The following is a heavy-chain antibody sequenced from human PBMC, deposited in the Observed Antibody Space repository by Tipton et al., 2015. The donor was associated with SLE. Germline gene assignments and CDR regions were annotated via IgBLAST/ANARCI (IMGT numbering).Heavy chain of an antibody. CDR1: GGSISSNNW. D-gene: IGHD4-17*01. CDR2: IDHYGST. CDR3: AKDYNYDYPDSN. J-gene: IGHJ4*02. Sequence: GLVKPSETLSLTCDVSGGSISSNNWWSWVRQPPGKGLEWIGEIDHYGSTNYSPSLKSRVTISVDKSRNQFSLKLSSVTAADTAVYYCAKDYNYDYPDSNWGQGTLVTVSS. V-gene: IGHV4-4*02.